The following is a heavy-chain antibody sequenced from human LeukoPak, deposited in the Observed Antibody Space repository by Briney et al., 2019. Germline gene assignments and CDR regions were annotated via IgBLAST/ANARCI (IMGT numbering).Heavy chain of an antibody. CDR1: GGSISSGGYS. J-gene: IGHJ4*02. D-gene: IGHD3-22*01. CDR3: AREDSSGYYNFDY. CDR2: IYYSGST. V-gene: IGHV4-31*03. Sequence: PSQTLSLTCTVSGGSISSGGYSWSWIRQHPGKGLEWIGYIYYSGSTYYNPSLKSRVTISVDTSKNQFSLKLSSVTAADTAVYYCAREDSSGYYNFDYWGQGTLVTVSS.